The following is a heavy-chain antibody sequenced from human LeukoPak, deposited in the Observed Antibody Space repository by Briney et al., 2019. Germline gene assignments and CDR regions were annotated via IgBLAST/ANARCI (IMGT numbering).Heavy chain of an antibody. D-gene: IGHD1-26*01. CDR3: ARANSPRWELLGWFDP. V-gene: IGHV1-69*06. Sequence: GSSVKVSCKASGGTFSSYAISWVRQAPGQGLEWMGGIIPIFGTANYAQKFQGRVTITADKSTSTAYMELSSLRSEDTAVYYCARANSPRWELLGWFDPWGQGTLVTVSS. CDR2: IIPIFGTA. CDR1: GGTFSSYA. J-gene: IGHJ5*02.